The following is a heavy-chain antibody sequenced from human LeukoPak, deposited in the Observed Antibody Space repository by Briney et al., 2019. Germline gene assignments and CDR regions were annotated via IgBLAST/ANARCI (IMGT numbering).Heavy chain of an antibody. CDR3: AREGLNMVRGVIPKEAWGWFDP. CDR1: GGSIYSGSYY. V-gene: IGHV4-61*02. Sequence: SQTLSLTCTVSGGSIYSGSYYWNWIRQPAGKGLEWIGRIYTSGSTNYNPSLKSRVTISVDTSKNQFSLKLSSVTAADTAVYYCAREGLNMVRGVIPKEAWGWFDPWGQGTLVTVSS. D-gene: IGHD3-10*01. CDR2: IYTSGST. J-gene: IGHJ5*02.